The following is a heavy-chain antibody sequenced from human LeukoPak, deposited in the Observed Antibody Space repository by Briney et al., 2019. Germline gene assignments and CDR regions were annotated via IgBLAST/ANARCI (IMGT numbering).Heavy chain of an antibody. Sequence: PSETLSLTCTVSGGSISSYYWSWIRQPPGKGLEWIGYIYYSGSTNYNPSLKSRVTISVDTSKNQFSLKLSSVTAADTAVYYCARMYSGSYYAKTDAFDIWGQGTMVTVSS. D-gene: IGHD1-26*01. CDR1: GGSISSYY. J-gene: IGHJ3*02. CDR3: ARMYSGSYYAKTDAFDI. V-gene: IGHV4-59*01. CDR2: IYYSGST.